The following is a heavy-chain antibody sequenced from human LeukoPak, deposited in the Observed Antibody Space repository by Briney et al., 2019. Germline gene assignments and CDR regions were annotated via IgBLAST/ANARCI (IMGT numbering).Heavy chain of an antibody. CDR3: ATDDVAYCGGDCYTFDY. CDR1: GGTLSSYA. Sequence: GASVKVSCKASGGTLSSYAISWVRQAPGQGLEWMGGIIPIFGTANYAQKFQGRVTITADESTSTAYMELSSLRSEDTAVYYCATDDVAYCGGDCYTFDYWGQGTLVTVSS. V-gene: IGHV1-69*13. J-gene: IGHJ4*02. CDR2: IIPIFGTA. D-gene: IGHD2-21*02.